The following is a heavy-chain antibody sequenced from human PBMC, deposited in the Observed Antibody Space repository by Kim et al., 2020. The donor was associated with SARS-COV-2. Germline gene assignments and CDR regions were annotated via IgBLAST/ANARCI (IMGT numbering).Heavy chain of an antibody. CDR2: INKDGSEK. D-gene: IGHD4-17*01. V-gene: IGHV3-7*04. CDR1: AFTFSFYW. CDR3: ARGTGEGTYYYYAMDV. Sequence: GGSLRLSCAASAFTFSFYWMSWVRQAPGKGLECVANINKDGSEKYYVDSVKGRFTISRDNAKNSVYLQMNSLRAEDTAVYYCARGTGEGTYYYYAMDVWG. J-gene: IGHJ6*01.